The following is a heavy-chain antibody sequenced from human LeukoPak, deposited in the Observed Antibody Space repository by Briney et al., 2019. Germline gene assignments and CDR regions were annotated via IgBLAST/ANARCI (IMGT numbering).Heavy chain of an antibody. V-gene: IGHV3-20*04. J-gene: IGHJ4*02. CDR2: INWNGGST. CDR1: GFTFDDYG. Sequence: GGSLRLSCAASGFTFDDYGMSWVRQAPGKGLEWVSGINWNGGSTDYADSVKGRFSISRDNAKNPLYLQMNSLRAEDTAFYYCARGLGSVVVVAATLDYWGQGTLVTVSS. CDR3: ARGLGSVVVVAATLDY. D-gene: IGHD2-15*01.